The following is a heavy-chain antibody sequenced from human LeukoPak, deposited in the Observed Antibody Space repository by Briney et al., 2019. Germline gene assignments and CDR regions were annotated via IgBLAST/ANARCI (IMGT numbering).Heavy chain of an antibody. D-gene: IGHD4-17*01. CDR2: IYYSGST. Sequence: SETLSLTCTVSGGSLSSSSYYWGWIRQPPGKGLEWIGSIYYSGSTYYNPSLKSRVTISVDTSKNQFSLKLSSVTAADTAVYYCARLDYGDYSAFDYWGQGTLVTVSS. J-gene: IGHJ4*02. CDR3: ARLDYGDYSAFDY. V-gene: IGHV4-39*01. CDR1: GGSLSSSSYY.